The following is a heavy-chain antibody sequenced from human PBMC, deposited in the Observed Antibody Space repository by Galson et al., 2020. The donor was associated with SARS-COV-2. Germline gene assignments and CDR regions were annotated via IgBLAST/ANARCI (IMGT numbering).Heavy chain of an antibody. CDR1: GFTFSSYG. D-gene: IGHD6-13*01. Sequence: GESLKISCAASGFTFSSYGMHWVRQAPGKGLEWVAVISYDGSNKYYADSVKGRFTISRDNSKNTLYLQMNSLRAEDTAVYYWAYGGIAAAGMFDYWGQGTLVTGSS. J-gene: IGHJ4*02. CDR2: ISYDGSNK. CDR3: AYGGIAAAGMFDY. V-gene: IGHV3-30*03.